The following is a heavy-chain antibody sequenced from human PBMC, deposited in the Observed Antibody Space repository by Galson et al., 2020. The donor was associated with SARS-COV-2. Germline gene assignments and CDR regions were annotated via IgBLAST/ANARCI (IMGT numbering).Heavy chain of an antibody. Sequence: TGGSLSLSGAASELTLSSYAMNWVRQAPGKGLEWVAVISYDGSNKYYADSVKGRFTTSRDNSKNTLYQQMNSLGAGDAFVYYCARDGDTMRVVAFLGYWGPGTLVTVSS. J-gene: IGHJ4*02. D-gene: IGHD3-22*01. V-gene: IGHV3-30-3*01. CDR2: ISYDGSNK. CDR1: ELTLSSYA. CDR3: ARDGDTMRVVAFLGY.